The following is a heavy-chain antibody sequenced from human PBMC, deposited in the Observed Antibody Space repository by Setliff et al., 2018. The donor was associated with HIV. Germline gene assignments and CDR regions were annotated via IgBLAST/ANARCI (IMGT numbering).Heavy chain of an antibody. CDR3: VRDGSLAGLYFHYMDV. CDR1: GFIFSNYA. Sequence: GGSLRLSCAGSGFIFSNYAMYWVRQAPGKGLEWVSGISWNADFTAYAESTKGRFTISRDNARKSLYLHMNSLTTEDTALYYCVRDGSLAGLYFHYMDVWGKGTTVTVSS. V-gene: IGHV3-9*01. J-gene: IGHJ6*03. D-gene: IGHD6-19*01. CDR2: ISWNADFT.